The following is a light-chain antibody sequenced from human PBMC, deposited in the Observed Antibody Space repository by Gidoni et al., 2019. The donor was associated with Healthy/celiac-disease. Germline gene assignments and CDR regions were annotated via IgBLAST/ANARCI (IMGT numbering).Light chain of an antibody. J-gene: IGKJ1*01. CDR1: QSVSSSY. CDR2: GAS. CDR3: QQYGSSPWT. V-gene: IGKV3-20*01. Sequence: EIVLTQSPGTLSLSPGERAPLSCRASQSVSSSYLAWYQQKPGQAPRLLIYGASSRATGIPDRFSGSGSGTDFTLTISRLEPEDFAVYYCQQYGSSPWTFXXXTKVEIK.